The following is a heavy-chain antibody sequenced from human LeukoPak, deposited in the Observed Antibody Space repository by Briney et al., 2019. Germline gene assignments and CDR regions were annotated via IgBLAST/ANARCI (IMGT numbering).Heavy chain of an antibody. V-gene: IGHV3-48*03. D-gene: IGHD1-26*01. J-gene: IGHJ6*03. CDR3: ARRSGSPDYYYYYMDV. CDR1: GFTFSSYE. Sequence: GGSLRLSCAASGFTFSSYEMNWVRQAPGKGLEWVSYISSSGSTIYYADSVKGRFTISRDNAKNSLYLQMNSLRAEDTAVYYCARRSGSPDYYYYYMDVWGKGTTVTISS. CDR2: ISSSGSTI.